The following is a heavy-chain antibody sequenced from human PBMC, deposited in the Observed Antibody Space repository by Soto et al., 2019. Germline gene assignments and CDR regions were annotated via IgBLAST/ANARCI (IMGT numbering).Heavy chain of an antibody. Sequence: QLQLQESGSGLVKPSQTLSLTCAVSGGSISSGGYSWSWIRQPPGKGLEWIGYSYHSGSTYYNPSLERRVTISVDRPNTQVSLKLSPVPAAATALYDCAAGGGLPPCYWGQGTLVTVSA. CDR2: SYHSGST. CDR3: AAGGGLPPCY. CDR1: GGSISSGGYS. V-gene: IGHV4-30-2*01. J-gene: IGHJ4*02. D-gene: IGHD1-26*01.